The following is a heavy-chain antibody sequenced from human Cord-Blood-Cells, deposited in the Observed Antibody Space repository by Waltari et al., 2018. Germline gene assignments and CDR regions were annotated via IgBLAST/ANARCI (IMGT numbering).Heavy chain of an antibody. CDR1: GHRVSSNSAA. Sequence: GPGLVKPSQTLALTCAISGHRVSSNSAAWNWIRQSPSRGLEWLGRTYYRSKWYNDYAVSVKSRITINPDTSKNQFSLQLNSVTPEDTAVYYCARVVTEGYSYGSYFDYWGQGTLVTVSS. J-gene: IGHJ4*02. CDR2: TYYRSKWYN. CDR3: ARVVTEGYSYGSYFDY. D-gene: IGHD5-18*01. V-gene: IGHV6-1*01.